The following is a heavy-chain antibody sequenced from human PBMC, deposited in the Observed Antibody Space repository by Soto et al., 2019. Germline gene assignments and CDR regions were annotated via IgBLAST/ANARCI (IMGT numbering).Heavy chain of an antibody. V-gene: IGHV2-5*02. CDR3: AHRPSLGYCISTSCSYFDY. J-gene: IGHJ4*02. Sequence: SGPTLVNPTQTLTLTCTFSGFSLSTSGVGVGWIRQPPRKALEWLALIYGDDNTRYSPSLKTRLTITKDTSKNQVVLTMTNMDPVDTATYFCAHRPSLGYCISTSCSYFDYWGQGTLVTVSS. D-gene: IGHD2-2*01. CDR1: GFSLSTSGVG. CDR2: IYGDDNT.